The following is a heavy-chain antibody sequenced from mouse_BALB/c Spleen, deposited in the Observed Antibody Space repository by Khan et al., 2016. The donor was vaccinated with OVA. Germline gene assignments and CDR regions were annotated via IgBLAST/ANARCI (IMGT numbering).Heavy chain of an antibody. CDR2: VSSGGSFT. D-gene: IGHD1-1*02. J-gene: IGHJ2*01. Sequence: EVELVESGGGLVKPGGSLKLSCAASGFTFSNYAMSWVRQTPEKRLEWVATVSSGGSFTYSPDSVKGRFTISRDNAKNTLSLQVSSRRSEETAMYYCARQGGSYAGPFDYWGQGTTLTVSS. CDR3: ARQGGSYAGPFDY. V-gene: IGHV5-9-3*01. CDR1: GFTFSNYA.